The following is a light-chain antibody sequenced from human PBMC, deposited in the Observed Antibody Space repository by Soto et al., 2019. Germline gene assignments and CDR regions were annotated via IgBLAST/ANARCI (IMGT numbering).Light chain of an antibody. CDR1: SSDVGGYNY. CDR2: DVS. Sequence: QSALTQPPSAYGSPGQSVTISCTGTSSDVGGYNYVSWYQQHPGKAPKLMIYDVSQRPSGVPDRFSGSKSGNTASLTVSGLQAEDEADYYCSSYAGTYIVFGTGTKLTVL. J-gene: IGLJ1*01. V-gene: IGLV2-8*01. CDR3: SSYAGTYIV.